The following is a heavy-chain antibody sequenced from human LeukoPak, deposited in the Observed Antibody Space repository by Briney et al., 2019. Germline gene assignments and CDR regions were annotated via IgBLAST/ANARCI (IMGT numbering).Heavy chain of an antibody. V-gene: IGHV4-59*01. CDR3: ARGTGSYYDY. Sequence: SETLSLTCTVSGGSINDFYWTWIRQPPGKGLEWIGYIYYSGTTNYNPSLKSRVTISADASKNQFSLRLRSVTAADTAVYYCARGTGSYYDYWGQGTLVTVSS. J-gene: IGHJ4*02. D-gene: IGHD3/OR15-3a*01. CDR2: IYYSGTT. CDR1: GGSINDFY.